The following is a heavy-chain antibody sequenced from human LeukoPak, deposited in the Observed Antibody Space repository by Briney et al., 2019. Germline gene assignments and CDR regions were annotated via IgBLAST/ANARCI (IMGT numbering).Heavy chain of an antibody. V-gene: IGHV2-70*04. J-gene: IGHJ4*02. CDR3: ARISSSSFHFDY. CDR1: GFSLSPMGVG. CDR2: IDWDDDK. D-gene: IGHD2-2*01. Sequence: SGPTLGTPTQTLTLTCTFPGFSLSPMGVGGNWSGQAPGKALGWLARIDWDDDKFYSTSLKTRLTISKDTSKNQVVLTMTNMGPVDTGTYYCARISSSSFHFDYWGRGTLVTVSS.